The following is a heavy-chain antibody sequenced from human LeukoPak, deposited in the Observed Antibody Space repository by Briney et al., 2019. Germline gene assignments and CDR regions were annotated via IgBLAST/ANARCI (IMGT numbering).Heavy chain of an antibody. CDR1: GYTFTSYY. D-gene: IGHD3-10*01. V-gene: IGHV1-46*01. CDR3: ARVLYAYGSGSYYLDY. J-gene: IGHJ4*02. Sequence: ASVKVSCKASGYTFTSYYIHWVRQAPGQGLEWMGIINPSGGSTSYAQKFQGRVTMTRDTSTSTVYMELSNLRSEDTAVYYCARVLYAYGSGSYYLDYWGQGTLVTVSS. CDR2: INPSGGST.